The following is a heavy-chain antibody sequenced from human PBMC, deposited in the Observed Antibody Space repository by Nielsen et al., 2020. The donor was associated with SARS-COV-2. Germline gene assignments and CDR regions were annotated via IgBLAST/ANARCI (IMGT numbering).Heavy chain of an antibody. Sequence: SETLSLTCAVSGDSVSSHDWWTWVRPSPGKGLEWIGEVSHSGSTNYNPSLKSRVTLSMDKSKRQFSLRLTSVSAADTAVYFCARGDLVVVPSPILGLGPFFYSFYLDVWGKGTTVIVSS. D-gene: IGHD2-2*02. CDR3: ARGDLVVVPSPILGLGPFFYSFYLDV. V-gene: IGHV4-4*02. J-gene: IGHJ6*03. CDR2: VSHSGST. CDR1: GDSVSSHDW.